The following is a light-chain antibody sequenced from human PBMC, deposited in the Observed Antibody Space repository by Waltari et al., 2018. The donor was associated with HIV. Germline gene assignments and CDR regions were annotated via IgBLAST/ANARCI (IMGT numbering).Light chain of an antibody. CDR1: ISHIASNT. CDR2: TTN. Sequence: QSESTQQPSASGTPGKRVTITGYASISHIASNTVNWYQQLPGTAPKLLIYTTNQRPAGVPDRFSGSKSGASASLAISGLQSDDEADYYCATWDDSLNGPVFGGGTKLTVL. V-gene: IGLV1-44*01. J-gene: IGLJ3*02. CDR3: ATWDDSLNGPV.